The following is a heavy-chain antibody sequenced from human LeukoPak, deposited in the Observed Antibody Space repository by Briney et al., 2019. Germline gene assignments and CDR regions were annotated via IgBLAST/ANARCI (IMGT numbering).Heavy chain of an antibody. CDR3: AKRGDGGHKSLEY. V-gene: IGHV3-30*18. J-gene: IGHJ4*02. CDR1: GFTFSNYG. D-gene: IGHD3-16*01. Sequence: GRSLRLSCAASGFTFSNYGIHWVRQAPGKGLEWVATITYDGSSEYYADSVKDRFTVSRDNSKNTLYLQMSSLKTEDTAVYYCAKRGDGGHKSLEYWGQGTLVIVSS. CDR2: ITYDGSSE.